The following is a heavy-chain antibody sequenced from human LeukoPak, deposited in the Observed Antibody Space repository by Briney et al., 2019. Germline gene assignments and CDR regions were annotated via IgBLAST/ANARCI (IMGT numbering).Heavy chain of an antibody. D-gene: IGHD3-3*01. CDR1: GGSFSGYY. CDR3: ARAPHYDPHYMEV. Sequence: SETLSLICAVYGGSFSGYYWSWIRQPPGKGLEWIGEINHSGSTNYNPSLKSRVTISVDTSKNQFSLKLSSVTAADTAVYYCARAPHYDPHYMEVWGKGSTVTVSS. CDR2: INHSGST. V-gene: IGHV4-34*01. J-gene: IGHJ6*03.